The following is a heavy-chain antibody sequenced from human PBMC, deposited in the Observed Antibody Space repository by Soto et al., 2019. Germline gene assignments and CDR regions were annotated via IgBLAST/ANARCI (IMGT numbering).Heavy chain of an antibody. J-gene: IGHJ6*03. D-gene: IGHD6-25*01. V-gene: IGHV1-69*13. CDR2: IIPIFGTA. CDR3: ARGGYTPPNYYYYYMDV. Sequence: GASVKVSCKASGGTFSSYAISWVRQAPGQGLEWMGGIIPIFGTANYAQKFQGRVTITADESTSTAYMELSSLRSEDTAVYYCARGGYTPPNYYYYYMDVWGKGTTVTVSS. CDR1: GGTFSSYA.